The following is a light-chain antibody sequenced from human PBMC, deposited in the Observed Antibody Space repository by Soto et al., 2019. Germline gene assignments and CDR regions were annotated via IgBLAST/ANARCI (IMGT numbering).Light chain of an antibody. CDR2: DAS. Sequence: EIVMTQSTATLSVSPGERATLSCRASQSVSSNLAWYQQKPGQAPRLLIYDASTRATGIPARFSGSGSGTEFTLTISSLQSEDFAVYYCQQYNDWPPKYTFGQGTKLEIK. J-gene: IGKJ2*01. V-gene: IGKV3-15*01. CDR3: QQYNDWPPKYT. CDR1: QSVSSN.